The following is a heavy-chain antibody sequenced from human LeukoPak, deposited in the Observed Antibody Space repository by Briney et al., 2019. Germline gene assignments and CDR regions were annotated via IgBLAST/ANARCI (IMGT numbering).Heavy chain of an antibody. CDR1: GFTFSSYS. CDR3: ANVPFAKILRGAIRQLVSE. V-gene: IGHV3-23*01. Sequence: KAGGSLRLSCAASGFTFSSYSMNWVRQAPGKGLEWVSAISGSGGSTYYADSVKGRFTISRDNSKNTLYLQMNSLRAEDTAVYYCANVPFAKILRGAIRQLVSEWGQGTLVTVSS. CDR2: ISGSGGST. J-gene: IGHJ4*02. D-gene: IGHD6-6*01.